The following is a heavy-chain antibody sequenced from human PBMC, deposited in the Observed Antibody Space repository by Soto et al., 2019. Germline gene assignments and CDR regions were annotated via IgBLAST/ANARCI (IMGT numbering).Heavy chain of an antibody. V-gene: IGHV3-23*01. D-gene: IGHD2-2*01. CDR1: GFTFSGYA. J-gene: IGHJ6*02. Sequence: PGGSLRLSCAASGFTFSGYAMIWVRQAPGKGLEWVSAISGSGGSTYYADSVKGRFTISRDNSKNTLYLQMNSLRAEDTAVYYCAKGDVVPAAIIYYGMDVWGQGTTVTVSS. CDR3: AKGDVVPAAIIYYGMDV. CDR2: ISGSGGST.